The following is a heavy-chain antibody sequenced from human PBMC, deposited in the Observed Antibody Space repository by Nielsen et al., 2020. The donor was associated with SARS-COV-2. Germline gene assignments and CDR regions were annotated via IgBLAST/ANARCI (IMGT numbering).Heavy chain of an antibody. Sequence: GGSLRLSCAASGFTFSSYAMHWVRQAPGKGLEWVAVIWYDGSNKYYADSVKGRFTISRDNSKNTLYLQMNSLRAEDTAVYYCARDRYDSSGTDYFDYWGQGTLVTVSS. D-gene: IGHD3-22*01. J-gene: IGHJ4*02. V-gene: IGHV3-33*08. CDR1: GFTFSSYA. CDR2: IWYDGSNK. CDR3: ARDRYDSSGTDYFDY.